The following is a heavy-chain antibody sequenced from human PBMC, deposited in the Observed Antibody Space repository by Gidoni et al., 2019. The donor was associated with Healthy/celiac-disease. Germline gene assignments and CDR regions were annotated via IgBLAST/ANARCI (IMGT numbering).Heavy chain of an antibody. J-gene: IGHJ6*03. CDR3: ARVEYYDSSGLLHYYMDV. CDR1: GGSVSSGSSY. D-gene: IGHD3-22*01. Sequence: QVQLQESGPGLVKPSETLSLTCTVSGGSVSSGSSYWSWIRQPPGKGLEWIGYIYYSGSHNYNPSLKSRVTISVDTSKNQFSLKLSSVTAADTAVYYCARVEYYDSSGLLHYYMDVWGKGTTVTVSS. CDR2: IYYSGSH. V-gene: IGHV4-61*01.